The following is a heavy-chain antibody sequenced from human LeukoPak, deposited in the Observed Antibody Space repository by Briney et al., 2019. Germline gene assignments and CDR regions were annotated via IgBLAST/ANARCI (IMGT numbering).Heavy chain of an antibody. D-gene: IGHD3-10*01. CDR1: GGSISSYY. Sequence: PSETLSLTCTVSGGSISSYYWSWIRQPPGKGLEWIGYIYYSGSTNYNPSLKSRVTISVDTSKNQFSLKLSSVTAADTAVYYCARVVTMVRGARVFDYWGQGTLVTVSS. V-gene: IGHV4-59*01. CDR3: ARVVTMVRGARVFDY. CDR2: IYYSGST. J-gene: IGHJ4*02.